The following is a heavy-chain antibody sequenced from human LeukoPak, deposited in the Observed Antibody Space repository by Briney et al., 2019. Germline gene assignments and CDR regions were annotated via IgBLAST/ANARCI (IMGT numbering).Heavy chain of an antibody. CDR2: FDSEDGET. J-gene: IGHJ4*02. CDR3: ATAPQASYCSSTSCYVFDY. CDR1: GYTFTDYF. V-gene: IGHV1-24*01. Sequence: ASVKVSCKASGYTFTDYFIHWVRQAPGQGLEWMGGFDSEDGETIYAQKFQGRVTMTEDTSTDTAYMELSSLRSEDTAVYYCATAPQASYCSSTSCYVFDYWGQGTLVTVSS. D-gene: IGHD2-2*01.